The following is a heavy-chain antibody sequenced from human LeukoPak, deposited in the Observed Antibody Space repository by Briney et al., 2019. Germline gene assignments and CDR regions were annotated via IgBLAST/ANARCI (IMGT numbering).Heavy chain of an antibody. D-gene: IGHD1-26*01. CDR1: GFTFSSYS. V-gene: IGHV3-48*01. CDR3: ARPGALTY. Sequence: GGSLRLSCAASGFTFSSYSMNWVRQAPGKGLEWVSYISSSSSTIYYADSVKGRFTISRDNAKDSLYLQMNSLRAEDTAVYYCARPGALTYWGQGTLVTVSS. J-gene: IGHJ4*02. CDR2: ISSSSSTI.